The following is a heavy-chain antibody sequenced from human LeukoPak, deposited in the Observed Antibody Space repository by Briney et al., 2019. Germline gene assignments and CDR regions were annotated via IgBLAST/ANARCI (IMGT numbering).Heavy chain of an antibody. D-gene: IGHD6-13*01. V-gene: IGHV3-21*04. CDR1: GFTFSSYS. Sequence: NPGGSLRLSCAASGFTFSSYSMNWVREAPGKGLDWVSSISSSSSYIYYADSVKGRFTISRDNAKNSLYLQMNSLRAEDTAVYYCAREGSSSPKDVWGQGTTVTVSS. CDR2: ISSSSSYI. J-gene: IGHJ6*02. CDR3: AREGSSSPKDV.